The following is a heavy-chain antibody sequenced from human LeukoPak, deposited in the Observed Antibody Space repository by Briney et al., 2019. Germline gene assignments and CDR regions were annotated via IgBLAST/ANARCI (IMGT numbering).Heavy chain of an antibody. V-gene: IGHV1-46*01. CDR2: INPSGGST. D-gene: IGHD6-13*01. CDR1: GYTFTSYY. J-gene: IGHJ4*02. CDR3: ERVGIRLAAAGTFGY. Sequence: ASVKVSCKASGYTFTSYYMHWVRQAPGQGLEWMGIINPSGGSTSYAQKFQGRVTMTRDTSTSTVYMELSSLRSEDTAVYYCERVGIRLAAAGTFGYWGQGTLVTVSS.